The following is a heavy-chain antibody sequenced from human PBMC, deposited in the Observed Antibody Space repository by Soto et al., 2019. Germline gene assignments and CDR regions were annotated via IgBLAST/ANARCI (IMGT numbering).Heavy chain of an antibody. D-gene: IGHD3-22*01. CDR2: IYPGDSDT. Sequence: GESLKISCKGSGYSFTSYWIGWVRQMPGKGLEWMGIIYPGDSDTRYSPSFQGQVTISADKSISTAYLQWSSLKASDTAMYYCATLRPGPDGSSGYYHTPSAFDIWGQGTMVTVSS. V-gene: IGHV5-51*01. CDR3: ATLRPGPDGSSGYYHTPSAFDI. J-gene: IGHJ3*02. CDR1: GYSFTSYW.